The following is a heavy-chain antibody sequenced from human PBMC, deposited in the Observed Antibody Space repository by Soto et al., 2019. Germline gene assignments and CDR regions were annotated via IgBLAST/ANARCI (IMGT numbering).Heavy chain of an antibody. V-gene: IGHV3-30-3*01. CDR1: GFTFSSYA. CDR3: ARDESSGWSSLDY. J-gene: IGHJ4*02. D-gene: IGHD6-19*01. CDR2: ISYDGSNK. Sequence: QVQLVESGGGVVQPGRSLRLSCAASGFTFSSYAMHWVRQAPGKGLEWVAVISYDGSNKYYADSVKGRFTISRDNSKNTLYLQMNSLRAEDTAVYYCARDESSGWSSLDYWGQGTLVTVSS.